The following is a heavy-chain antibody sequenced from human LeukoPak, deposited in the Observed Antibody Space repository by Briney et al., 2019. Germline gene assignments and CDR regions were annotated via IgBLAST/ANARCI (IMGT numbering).Heavy chain of an antibody. D-gene: IGHD5-24*01. CDR1: GFTFNAYW. V-gene: IGHV3-74*01. CDR3: ARDSYNNVDY. Sequence: GGSLRLSCAASGFTFNAYWMHWVRQAPGQGLVWVSRTDTEGTSTHYADSVKGRFTVSRDNAKNTVYLQMSSLRAEDTAVYYCARDSYNNVDYWGQGTLVTVSS. J-gene: IGHJ4*02. CDR2: TDTEGTST.